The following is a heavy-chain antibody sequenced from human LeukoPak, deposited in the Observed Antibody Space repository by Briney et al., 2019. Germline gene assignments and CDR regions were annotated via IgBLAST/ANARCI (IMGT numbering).Heavy chain of an antibody. CDR1: GFTFSSFY. Sequence: GGSLRLSCAASGFTFSSFYMTWVRQAPGRGLEWVSVIYSDGSTYYADSVKGRFTISRDNSKNTLYLQMNSLRAEDTAMYYCARDIRHSSHDYYYGLDVWGQGATVTVSS. V-gene: IGHV3-53*01. CDR3: ARDIRHSSHDYYYGLDV. CDR2: IYSDGST. D-gene: IGHD1-1*01. J-gene: IGHJ6*02.